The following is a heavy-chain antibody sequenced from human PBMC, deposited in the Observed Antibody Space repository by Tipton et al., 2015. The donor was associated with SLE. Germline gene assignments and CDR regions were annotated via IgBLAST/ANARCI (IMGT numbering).Heavy chain of an antibody. J-gene: IGHJ3*02. CDR3: ARDIYSSSLI. CDR1: GGSISSYY. Sequence: TLSLTCTVSGGSISSYYWSWIRQPPGKGLERIGSIYYSGSTYYNPSLKSRVTISVDTSKNQFSLKLSSVTAADTAVYYCARDIYSSSLIWGQGTMVTVSS. V-gene: IGHV4-59*12. CDR2: IYYSGST. D-gene: IGHD6-13*01.